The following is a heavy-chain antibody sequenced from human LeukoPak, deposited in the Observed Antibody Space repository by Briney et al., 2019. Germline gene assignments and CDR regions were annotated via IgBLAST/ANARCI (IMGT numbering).Heavy chain of an antibody. Sequence: ASVKVSCKASGYTFTSYGISWVRQAPGQGLEWMGWISAYNGNTNYAQKLQGRVTMTTDTSTSTAYMELRSLRSDDTAVYYCARDLSILTSYYDAFDIWGQGTMVTVSS. V-gene: IGHV1-18*01. CDR3: ARDLSILTSYYDAFDI. CDR2: ISAYNGNT. CDR1: GYTFTSYG. D-gene: IGHD3-9*01. J-gene: IGHJ3*02.